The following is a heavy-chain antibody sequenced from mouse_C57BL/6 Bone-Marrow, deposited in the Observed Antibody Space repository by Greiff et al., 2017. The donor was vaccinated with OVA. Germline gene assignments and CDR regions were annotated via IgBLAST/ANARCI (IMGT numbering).Heavy chain of an antibody. CDR2: ILPGSGST. V-gene: IGHV1-9*01. Sequence: QVQLQQSGAELMKPGASVKLSCKATGYTFTGYWIEWVKQRPGHGLEWIGEILPGSGSTNYNEKFKGKATFTADTSSNTAYIQLSSLTTEDSAIYYCASYRWGYAMDYWGQGTSVTVSS. CDR3: ASYRWGYAMDY. J-gene: IGHJ4*01. D-gene: IGHD4-1*01. CDR1: GYTFTGYW.